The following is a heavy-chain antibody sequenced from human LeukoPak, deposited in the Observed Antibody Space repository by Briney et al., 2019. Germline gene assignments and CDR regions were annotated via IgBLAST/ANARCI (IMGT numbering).Heavy chain of an antibody. J-gene: IGHJ4*02. D-gene: IGHD2-21*02. CDR2: IYHSGST. CDR1: GGSISSGGYS. CDR3: ARGAVVTAIDY. V-gene: IGHV4-30-2*01. Sequence: SETLSLTCAVSGGSISSGGYSWSWIRQPPGKGLEWIGYIYHSGSTYYNPSLKSRVTISVDRPKNQFSLKLSSVTAADTAVYYCARGAVVTAIDYWGQGTLVTVSS.